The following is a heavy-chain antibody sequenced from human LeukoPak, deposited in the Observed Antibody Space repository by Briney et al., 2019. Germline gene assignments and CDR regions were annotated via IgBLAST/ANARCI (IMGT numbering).Heavy chain of an antibody. J-gene: IGHJ3*02. Sequence: SETLSLTCTVSGGSISSYYWSWIRQPPGKGLEWIGYIYYSGSTNYNPSLKSRVTISVDTSKNQFSLKLGSVTAADTAVYYCARHGNRYYYGSGSQYAFDTWGQGTMVTVSS. CDR2: IYYSGST. V-gene: IGHV4-59*08. D-gene: IGHD3-10*01. CDR1: GGSISSYY. CDR3: ARHGNRYYYGSGSQYAFDT.